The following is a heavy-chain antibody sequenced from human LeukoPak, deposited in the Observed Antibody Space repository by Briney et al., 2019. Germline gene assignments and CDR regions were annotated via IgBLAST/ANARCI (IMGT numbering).Heavy chain of an antibody. CDR2: INHSGST. CDR3: ARKEGGQLVNARRWFDP. D-gene: IGHD6-13*01. CDR1: GGSFSGYY. Sequence: SETLSLTCAVYGGSFSGYYWSWIRQPPGKGLEWIGEINHSGSTNYNPSLKSRVTISVDTSKNQFSLKLSSVTAADTAVYYCARKEGGQLVNARRWFDPWGQGTLVTVSS. J-gene: IGHJ5*02. V-gene: IGHV4-34*01.